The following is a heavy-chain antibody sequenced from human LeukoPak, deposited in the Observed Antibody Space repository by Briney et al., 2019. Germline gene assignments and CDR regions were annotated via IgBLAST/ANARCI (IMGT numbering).Heavy chain of an antibody. Sequence: GGSLRLSCAASGFTFSSYSMNWVRQAPGKGLEWVSYISSSSSTIYYGDSVKGRFTISRDNAKNSLYLQMNSLRAEDTAVYYCARPKQWLDPDDAFDIWGQGTMVTVSS. J-gene: IGHJ3*02. D-gene: IGHD6-19*01. CDR2: ISSSSSTI. CDR1: GFTFSSYS. CDR3: ARPKQWLDPDDAFDI. V-gene: IGHV3-48*01.